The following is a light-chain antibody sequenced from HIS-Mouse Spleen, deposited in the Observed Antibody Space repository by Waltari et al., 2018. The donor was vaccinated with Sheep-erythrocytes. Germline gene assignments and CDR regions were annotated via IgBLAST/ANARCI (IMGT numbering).Light chain of an antibody. CDR2: DAS. Sequence: IVLTQSPTTLSCPPGDGATLDCRASQSVSSYLAWYQQRPGKALWLLIYDASNRATGIPDRFSGRESGTDVTLTISSLGPEDFAVYYWQQRSNWPFTFGPGTKVDIK. J-gene: IGKJ3*01. CDR1: QSVSSY. CDR3: QQRSNWPFT. V-gene: IGKV3-11*01.